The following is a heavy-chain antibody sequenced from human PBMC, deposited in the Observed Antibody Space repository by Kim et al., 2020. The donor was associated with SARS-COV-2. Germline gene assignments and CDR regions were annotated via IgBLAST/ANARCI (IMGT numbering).Heavy chain of an antibody. CDR2: IYPGYSDT. Sequence: GESLKISCKGSGYSFTSYWIGWVRQMPGKGLEWMGIIYPGYSDTRYSPSFQGQVTISADKSISTAYLQWSSLKASDTAMYYCARQGGDYYDTTGYYFFWGQGTLVTVAS. V-gene: IGHV5-51*01. D-gene: IGHD3-22*01. CDR3: ARQGGDYYDTTGYYFF. CDR1: GYSFTSYW. J-gene: IGHJ4*02.